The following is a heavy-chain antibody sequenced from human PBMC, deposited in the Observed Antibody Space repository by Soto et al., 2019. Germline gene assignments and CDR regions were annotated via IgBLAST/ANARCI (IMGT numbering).Heavy chain of an antibody. D-gene: IGHD4-17*01. CDR3: AREDDYGDFGSEYFQH. V-gene: IGHV1-46*01. Sequence: ASVKISCKASGYTFTTYYIHWVRQAPGQGLEWMGMINTSGGTTTYAQKFQGRVTMTRDTSTSTVYMELSSLRSEDTAVYFCAREDDYGDFGSEYFQHWGKGTLVTVSS. CDR1: GYTFTTYY. J-gene: IGHJ1*01. CDR2: INTSGGTT.